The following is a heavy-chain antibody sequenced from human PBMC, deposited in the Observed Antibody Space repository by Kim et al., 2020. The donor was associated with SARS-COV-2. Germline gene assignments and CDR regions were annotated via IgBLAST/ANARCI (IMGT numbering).Heavy chain of an antibody. CDR1: GASISSSSYY. J-gene: IGHJ4*02. V-gene: IGHV4-39*01. Sequence: SETLSLTCTVSGASISSSSYYWAWIRQPPGKGLEWIGSIYYSGSTYYNPSLKSRVTISVDTSKNQFSLKLSSVTAADTAVYYCARLNYYDSSGYRCWGQGTLVTVSS. CDR3: ARLNYYDSSGYRC. CDR2: IYYSGST. D-gene: IGHD3-22*01.